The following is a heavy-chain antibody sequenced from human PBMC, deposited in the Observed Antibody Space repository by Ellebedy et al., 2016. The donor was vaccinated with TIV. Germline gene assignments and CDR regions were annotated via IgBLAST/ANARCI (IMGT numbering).Heavy chain of an antibody. J-gene: IGHJ4*02. CDR1: GYTFTGYY. CDR2: INPNSGGT. Sequence: AASVKVSCKASGYTFTGYYMHWVRQAPAQGLEWMGWINPNSGGTNYAQKFQGWVTMTTDTSISTAYMELSRLRSDDTAVYYCARGPLQGQFDYWGQGTLVTVSS. V-gene: IGHV1-2*04. CDR3: ARGPLQGQFDY.